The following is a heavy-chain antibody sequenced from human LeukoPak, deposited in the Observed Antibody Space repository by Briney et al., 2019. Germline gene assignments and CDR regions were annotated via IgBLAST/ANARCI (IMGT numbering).Heavy chain of an antibody. D-gene: IGHD3-22*01. V-gene: IGHV1-46*01. J-gene: IGHJ5*02. CDR3: AAAYYDSSGYVFGWFDP. Sequence: GASVKVSCKASGYTFTSYYMHWVRQAPGQGLEWMGIINPSGGSTSYAQMFQGRVTMTRDTSTSTVYMELSSLRSEDTAVYYCAAAYYDSSGYVFGWFDPWGQGTLVTVSS. CDR2: INPSGGST. CDR1: GYTFTSYY.